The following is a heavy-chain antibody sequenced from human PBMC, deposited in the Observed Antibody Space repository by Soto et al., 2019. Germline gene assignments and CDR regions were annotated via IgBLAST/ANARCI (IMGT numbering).Heavy chain of an antibody. CDR3: ASHTTSGSYQFDY. CDR2: IWYDGSNK. V-gene: IGHV3-33*01. D-gene: IGHD1-26*01. CDR1: GFTFSSYG. Sequence: PGGSLRLSGAASGFTFSSYGMHWVRQAPGKGLEWVAVIWYDGSNKYYADSVKGRFTISRDNSKNTLYLQMNSLRAEDTAVYYCASHTTSGSYQFDYWGQGPRVTVS. J-gene: IGHJ4*02.